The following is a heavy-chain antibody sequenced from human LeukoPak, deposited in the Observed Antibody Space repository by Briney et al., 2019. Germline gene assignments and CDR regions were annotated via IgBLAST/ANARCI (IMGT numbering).Heavy chain of an antibody. J-gene: IGHJ4*02. CDR2: ISGYNDNT. D-gene: IGHD2-2*01. CDR1: GYIFSHYG. V-gene: IGHV1-18*01. Sequence: GASVKVSCKTSGYIFSHYGISWVRQAPGQGPEWLGWISGYNDNTNYGERVQRRVTMTTDAATSTVYMELRSLRSDDTAVYYCARDQCSSTSCYVGEGILDYWGQGTLVTVSS. CDR3: ARDQCSSTSCYVGEGILDY.